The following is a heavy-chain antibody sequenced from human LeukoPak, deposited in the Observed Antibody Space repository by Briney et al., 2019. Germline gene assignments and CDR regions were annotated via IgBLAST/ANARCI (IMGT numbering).Heavy chain of an antibody. CDR2: IYYSGST. CDR1: GGSFSGYY. V-gene: IGHV4-59*01. Sequence: SETLSLTCAVYGGSFSGYYWSWIRQPPGKGLEWIGYIYYSGSTNYNPSLKSRVTISVDTSKNQFSPKLSSVTAADTAVYYCARGRQLWLQYYFDYWGQGTLVTVSS. J-gene: IGHJ4*02. CDR3: ARGRQLWLQYYFDY. D-gene: IGHD5-18*01.